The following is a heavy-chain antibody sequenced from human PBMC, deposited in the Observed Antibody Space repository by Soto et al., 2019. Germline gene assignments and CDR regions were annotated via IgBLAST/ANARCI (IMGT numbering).Heavy chain of an antibody. CDR3: ARVGVSDVVVVPYGMDV. D-gene: IGHD2-15*01. CDR1: GGTFSSYA. CDR2: IMPISGTA. V-gene: IGHV1-69*06. J-gene: IGHJ6*02. Sequence: GASVKVSCKASGGTFSSYAISWVRQAPGQGLEWMGGIMPISGTANYAQKFQGRVTITADKSTSTAYMELSSLRSEDTAVYYCARVGVSDVVVVPYGMDVWGQGTTVTVS.